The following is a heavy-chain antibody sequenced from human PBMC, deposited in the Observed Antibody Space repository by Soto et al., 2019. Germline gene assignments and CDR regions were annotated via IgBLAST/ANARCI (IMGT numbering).Heavy chain of an antibody. Sequence: GGSLRLSXAASGFTFSSYAMHWVRQAPGKGLEWVAVISYDGSNKYYADSVKGRFTISRDNSKNTLYLQMNSLRAEDTAVYYCARDNLLGGSGYWSANSYYYGMDVWGQGTTVTVSS. V-gene: IGHV3-30-3*01. CDR3: ARDNLLGGSGYWSANSYYYGMDV. D-gene: IGHD3-22*01. CDR2: ISYDGSNK. J-gene: IGHJ6*02. CDR1: GFTFSSYA.